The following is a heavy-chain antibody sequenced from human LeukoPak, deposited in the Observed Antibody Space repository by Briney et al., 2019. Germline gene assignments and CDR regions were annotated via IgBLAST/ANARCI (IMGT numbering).Heavy chain of an antibody. D-gene: IGHD2-2*01. J-gene: IGHJ5*02. CDR1: GFTFSSHW. CDR2: INADGSAT. V-gene: IGHV3-74*01. CDR3: VRGALRDCSYTSCTRGNWFDP. Sequence: GGSLSLSCAASGFTFSSHWMHWVCQAPEKGLVGVSHINADGSATYYAASVKGRFTISRDNARNTLYLQMHSLTAEDTGVYYCVRGALRDCSYTSCTRGNWFDPWGQGTLVTVSS.